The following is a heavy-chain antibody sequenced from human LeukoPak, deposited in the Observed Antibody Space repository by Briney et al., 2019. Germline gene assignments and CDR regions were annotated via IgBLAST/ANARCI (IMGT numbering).Heavy chain of an antibody. Sequence: PGGSLRLSCAASGFTFSSYAMSWVRQAPGKGLERVSAISGSGGSTYYADSVKGRFTISRGNSKNTLYLQMNSLRAEDTAVYYCAKDHGYYGSGSYYDYWGQGTLVTVSS. V-gene: IGHV3-23*01. CDR1: GFTFSSYA. D-gene: IGHD3-10*01. CDR2: ISGSGGST. J-gene: IGHJ4*02. CDR3: AKDHGYYGSGSYYDY.